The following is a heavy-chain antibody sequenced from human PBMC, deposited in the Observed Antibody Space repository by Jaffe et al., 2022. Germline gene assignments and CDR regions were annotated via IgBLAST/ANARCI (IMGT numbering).Heavy chain of an antibody. CDR3: ARDPGRGYSGYDYEVYYFDY. V-gene: IGHV4-38-2*02. D-gene: IGHD5-12*01. CDR1: GYSISSGYY. J-gene: IGHJ4*02. Sequence: QVQLQESGPGLVKPSETLSLTCAVSGYSISSGYYWGWIRQPPGKGLEWIGSIYHSGSTYYNPSLKSRVTISVDTSKNQFSLKLSSVTAADTAVYYCARDPGRGYSGYDYEVYYFDYWGQGTLVTVSS. CDR2: IYHSGST.